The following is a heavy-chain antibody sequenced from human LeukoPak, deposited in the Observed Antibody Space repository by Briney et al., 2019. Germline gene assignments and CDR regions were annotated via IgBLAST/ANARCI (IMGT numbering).Heavy chain of an antibody. V-gene: IGHV1-8*02. D-gene: IGHD6-6*01. Sequence: GASVKVSCKASGGTFSSYAISWVRQAPGQGLEWMGWMNPNSGNTGYAQKFQGRVTMTRNTSISTAYMELSSLRSEDTAVYYCARGPQTRSYYFDYWGQGTLVTVSS. CDR3: ARGPQTRSYYFDY. CDR1: GGTFSSYA. CDR2: MNPNSGNT. J-gene: IGHJ4*02.